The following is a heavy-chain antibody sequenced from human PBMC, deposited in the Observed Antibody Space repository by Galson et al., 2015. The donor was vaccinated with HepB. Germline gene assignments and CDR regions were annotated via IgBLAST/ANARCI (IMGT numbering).Heavy chain of an antibody. V-gene: IGHV3-23*01. CDR1: GFTFSNFA. CDR2: ITDSGSTS. CDR3: AKESFASNVGDTFDV. J-gene: IGHJ3*01. Sequence: SLRLSCAASGFTFSNFAMSWVRQAPGKGLEWVSVITDSGSTSDYSDSVKGRFTISRGNSKNILYLQLDTLRGEDTAMYYCAKESFASNVGDTFDVWSQGTMVTVSS. D-gene: IGHD1-26*01.